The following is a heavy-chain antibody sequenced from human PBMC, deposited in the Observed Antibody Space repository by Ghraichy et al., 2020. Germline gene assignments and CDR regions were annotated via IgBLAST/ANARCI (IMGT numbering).Heavy chain of an antibody. J-gene: IGHJ4*02. V-gene: IGHV3-48*02. CDR2: VSHTINLI. CDR3: VREQPGIPAASYFDF. Sequence: GESLNISCTASGFTFGSYALNWVRQAPGQGLEWISYVSHTINLIYYAASVEGRFTISRDNAKNSLYLQMNRLIHEDTSVYYCVREQPGIPAASYFDFWAQGPRVTFSS. CDR1: GFTFGSYA. D-gene: IGHD2-2*01.